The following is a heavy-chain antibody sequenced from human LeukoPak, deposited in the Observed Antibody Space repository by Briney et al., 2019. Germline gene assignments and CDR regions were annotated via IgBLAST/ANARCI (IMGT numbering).Heavy chain of an antibody. V-gene: IGHV4-34*01. CDR3: ARRAPRKIYYYYYGMDV. Sequence: SETLSLTCAVYGGSFSGYYWSWIRQPPGKGLEWIGEINHSGSTNYNPSLKSRVTISVDTSKNQFSLKLSSVTAADTAVYYCARRAPRKIYYYYYGMDVWGQGTTVTVSS. D-gene: IGHD1-14*01. J-gene: IGHJ6*02. CDR1: GGSFSGYY. CDR2: INHSGST.